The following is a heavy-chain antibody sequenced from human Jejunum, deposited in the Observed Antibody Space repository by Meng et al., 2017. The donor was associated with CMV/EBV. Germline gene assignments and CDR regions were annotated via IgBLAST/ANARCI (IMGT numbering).Heavy chain of an antibody. J-gene: IGHJ3*01. D-gene: IGHD2-21*01. CDR3: AAYIREAFNL. CDR2: INQDGGEN. CDR1: GFTLRPYG. V-gene: IGHV3-7*01. Sequence: CGGSGFTLRPYGMGWVRQGPGRGLEWVANINQDGGENYYADSVKGRFSISRDNAKNSLYLQMNYLGADDTAVYYCAAYIREAFNLWGQGTVVTVSS.